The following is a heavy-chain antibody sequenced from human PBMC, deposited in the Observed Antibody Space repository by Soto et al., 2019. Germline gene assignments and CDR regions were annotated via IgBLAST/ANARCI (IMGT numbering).Heavy chain of an antibody. J-gene: IGHJ4*02. CDR2: VWHDGSDK. Sequence: GGSLRLSCAASGFTFSSYVIHWVRQAPGRGLEWVALVWHDGSDKYYGDSVKGRFTISRDNSNNTEYLQMNSLRAEDTAVYYCARDREGPFDYWGQGSLVTVSS. D-gene: IGHD3-10*01. CDR3: ARDREGPFDY. V-gene: IGHV3-33*01. CDR1: GFTFSSYV.